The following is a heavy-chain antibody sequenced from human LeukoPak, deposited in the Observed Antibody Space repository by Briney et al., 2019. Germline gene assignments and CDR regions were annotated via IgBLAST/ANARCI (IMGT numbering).Heavy chain of an antibody. V-gene: IGHV3-30*02. J-gene: IGHJ5*02. CDR2: IRNDGTNK. D-gene: IGHD3-9*01. CDR3: ARGIGVLRYFDWLLSPNWFDP. CDR1: GLTFSTYG. Sequence: GGSLRLSCAASGLTFSTYGMHWVRQAPGKGLEWVAFIRNDGTNKYYADSVKGRFTISRDNSKNTLYLQMNSLRAEDTAVYYCARGIGVLRYFDWLLSPNWFDPWGQGTLVTVSS.